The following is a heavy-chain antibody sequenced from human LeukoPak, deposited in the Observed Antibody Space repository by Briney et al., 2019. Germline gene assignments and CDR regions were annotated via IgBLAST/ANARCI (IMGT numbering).Heavy chain of an antibody. J-gene: IGHJ6*03. CDR3: AKSGMSGYDSYYYYMDV. D-gene: IGHD5-12*01. CDR1: GFTFSSYG. V-gene: IGHV3-30*18. CDR2: ISYDGSNK. Sequence: PGGSLRLSCAASGFTFSSYGMHWVRQAPGEGLEWVAVISYDGSNKYYADSVKGRFTISRDNSKNTLYLQMNSLRAEDTAVYYCAKSGMSGYDSYYYYMDVWGKGTTVTVSS.